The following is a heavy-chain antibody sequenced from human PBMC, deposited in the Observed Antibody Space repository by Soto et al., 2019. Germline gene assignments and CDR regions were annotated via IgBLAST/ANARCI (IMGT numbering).Heavy chain of an antibody. Sequence: EVQLVESGGGLVKPGGSLRLSCAASGFTFSSYSMNWVRQAPGKGLEWVSSISSSSSYIYYADSVKGRFTISRDNAKNSLYLQMNSLRAEDTAVYCCARDSLGLQGDAFDIWGQGTMVTVSS. D-gene: IGHD3-16*01. CDR1: GFTFSSYS. J-gene: IGHJ3*02. V-gene: IGHV3-21*01. CDR3: ARDSLGLQGDAFDI. CDR2: ISSSSSYI.